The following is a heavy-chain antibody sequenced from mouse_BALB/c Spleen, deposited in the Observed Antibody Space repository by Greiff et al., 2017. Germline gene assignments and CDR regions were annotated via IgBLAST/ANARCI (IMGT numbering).Heavy chain of an antibody. V-gene: IGHV7-3*02. CDR3: ARDGLEAMDY. Sequence: DVMLVESGGGLVQPGGSLRLSCATSGVTFTDYYMSWVRQPPGKALEWLGFIRNKANGYTTEYSASVKGRFTISRDNSQSILYLQMNTLRAEDSATYYCARDGLEAMDYWGQGTSVTVSS. CDR2: IRNKANGYTT. CDR1: GVTFTDYY. J-gene: IGHJ4*01.